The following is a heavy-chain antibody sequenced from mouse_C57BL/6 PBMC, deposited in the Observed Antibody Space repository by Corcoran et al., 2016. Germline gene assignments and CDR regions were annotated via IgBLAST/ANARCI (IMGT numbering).Heavy chain of an antibody. CDR1: GYTFTSYG. J-gene: IGHJ2*01. V-gene: IGHV1-81*01. D-gene: IGHD1-1*01. Sequence: QVQLQQSGAELARPGASVKLSCKASGYTFTSYGISWVKQRTGQGLEWIGEIYPRSGNTYYNEKFKGKATLTADKSSSTAYMELRSLTSEDSAVYFWARDTTVVYFDYGGQGTTLTVSS. CDR3: ARDTTVVYFDY. CDR2: IYPRSGNT.